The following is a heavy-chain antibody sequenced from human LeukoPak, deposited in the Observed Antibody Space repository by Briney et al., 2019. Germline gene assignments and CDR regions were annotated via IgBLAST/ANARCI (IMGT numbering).Heavy chain of an antibody. D-gene: IGHD6-19*01. V-gene: IGHV3-30*01. CDR3: ARDTYYGSGWYNYFDF. CDR1: GFTFSSYA. CDR2: ISYDGSNK. Sequence: GGSLRLSCAASGFTFSSYAMHWVRQAPGKGLEWVAVISYDGSNKYYADSVKGRFTISRDNSKNTLYLQMNSLRAEDTAVYYCARDTYYGSGWYNYFDFWGQGTLVTVSS. J-gene: IGHJ4*02.